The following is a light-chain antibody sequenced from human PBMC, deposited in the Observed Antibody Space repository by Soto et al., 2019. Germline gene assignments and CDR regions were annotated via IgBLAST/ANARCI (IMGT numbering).Light chain of an antibody. CDR1: SSDVGSYNY. CDR2: EVS. J-gene: IGLJ1*01. CDR3: SSYTSSGTL. V-gene: IGLV2-14*01. Sequence: QSALTQPASVSGSPGQSITISCTGTSSDVGSYNYVSWYQQQPGKAPQLMIYEVSNRPSGVSSRFSGSKSGNTASLTISVLQAEDEADYYCSSYTSSGTLFGTGTKLTVL.